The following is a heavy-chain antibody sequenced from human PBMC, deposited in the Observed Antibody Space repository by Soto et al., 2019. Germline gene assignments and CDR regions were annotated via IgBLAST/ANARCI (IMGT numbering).Heavy chain of an antibody. CDR1: GGSISSYY. CDR2: IYYIGST. CDR3: ARGLRRQLLNWFDP. Sequence: SETLSLTCTVSGGSISSYYWSWIRQPPGKGLEWIGYIYYIGSTNYNPSLKSRVTISVDTSKNQFSLKLSSVTAADTAVYYCARGLRRQLLNWFDPWGQGTLVTVS. V-gene: IGHV4-59*01. J-gene: IGHJ5*02. D-gene: IGHD2-2*01.